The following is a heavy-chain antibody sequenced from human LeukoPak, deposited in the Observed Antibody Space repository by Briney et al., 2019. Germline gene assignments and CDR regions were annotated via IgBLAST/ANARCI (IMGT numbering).Heavy chain of an antibody. D-gene: IGHD3-3*01. CDR2: IYYSGST. J-gene: IGHJ5*02. V-gene: IGHV4-59*08. CDR3: AGHFAKLDT. Sequence: AETLSLTCTVSGGSISSYYWSWIRQPPGQGLEWIGAIYYSGSTNYNPSPSSRVPISVDTSKNQFSPKLSSVTAADTAAYYCAGHFAKLDTWGQGTLVTVSS. CDR1: GGSISSYY.